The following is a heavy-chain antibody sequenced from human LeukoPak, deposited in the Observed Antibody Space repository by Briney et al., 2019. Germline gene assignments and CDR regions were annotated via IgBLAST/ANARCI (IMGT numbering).Heavy chain of an antibody. CDR3: ARRESSTLLLQH. V-gene: IGHV1-8*03. J-gene: IGHJ1*01. D-gene: IGHD1-26*01. Sequence: ASVKVSCKASGGTFSSYAISWVRQASGQGLEWMGWMNPNSGNTGYAHKVRGRVTITRKTSISTAYMELSSLRSEDTAVYYCARRESSTLLLQHCGQGTLVTVSS. CDR1: GGTFSSYA. CDR2: MNPNSGNT.